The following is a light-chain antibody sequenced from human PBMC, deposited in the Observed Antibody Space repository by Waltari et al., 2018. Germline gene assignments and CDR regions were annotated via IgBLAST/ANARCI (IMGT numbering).Light chain of an antibody. V-gene: IGLV2-23*01. CDR3: CSYTGSSTSYG. CDR2: EAT. Sequence: QSALSQPASVSGSPGQSLTSTCTGASTDLASYNLVAWYQHPPNRAPKLSIYEATKRPSGISHRFSGAKSGATASLRISGLQADDEADYYCCSYTGSSTSYGCGGGTKVTVL. J-gene: IGLJ1*01. CDR1: STDLASYNL.